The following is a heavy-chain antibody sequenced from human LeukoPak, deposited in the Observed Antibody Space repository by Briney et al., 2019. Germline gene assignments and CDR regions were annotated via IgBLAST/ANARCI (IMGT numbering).Heavy chain of an antibody. D-gene: IGHD1-14*01. CDR1: GGSISSGGYS. CDR3: ARLTARAFDI. CDR2: IYYSGST. Sequence: PSETLSLTCTVSGGSISSGGYSWGWIRQPPGKGLEWIGSIYYSGSTYYNPSLKSRVTISVDTSKNQFSLKLSSVTAADTAVYYCARLTARAFDIWGQGTMVTVSS. J-gene: IGHJ3*02. V-gene: IGHV4-39*01.